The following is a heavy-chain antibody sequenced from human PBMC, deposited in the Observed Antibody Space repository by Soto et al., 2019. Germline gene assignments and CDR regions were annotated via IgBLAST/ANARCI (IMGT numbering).Heavy chain of an antibody. D-gene: IGHD3-22*01. CDR3: ATVAPFPRYDSSGYYFDY. CDR1: GYTLTELS. J-gene: IGHJ4*01. Sequence: GASVKVCCKVSGYTLTELSMHWVRQAPGKGLEWMGGFDPEDGETIYAQKFQGRVTMTEDTSTDTAYMELSSLRSEDTAVYYCATVAPFPRYDSSGYYFDYWGQGTLVTVSS. V-gene: IGHV1-24*01. CDR2: FDPEDGET.